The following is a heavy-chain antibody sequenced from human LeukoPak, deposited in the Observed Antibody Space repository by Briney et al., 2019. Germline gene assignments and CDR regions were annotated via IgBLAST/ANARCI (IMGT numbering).Heavy chain of an antibody. Sequence: SETLSLTCTVSGGSISNYYWSWIRQSPGKGLDLIGYIYRGSANYNPSLKSRVTISVDTSKNQVSLKLTSATATDTAVYYCARHAAISAAGTAPFDSWGQGTLVTVSS. CDR1: GGSISNYY. CDR3: ARHAAISAAGTAPFDS. J-gene: IGHJ4*02. CDR2: IYRGSA. V-gene: IGHV4-59*08. D-gene: IGHD6-13*01.